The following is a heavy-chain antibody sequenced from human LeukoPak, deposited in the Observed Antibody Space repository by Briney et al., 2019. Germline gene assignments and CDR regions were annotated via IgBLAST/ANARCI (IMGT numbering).Heavy chain of an antibody. V-gene: IGHV3-66*01. CDR3: ARRERLGYSYGRGTLDI. Sequence: PGGSLRLSCAASGFTFSSYAMHWVRQAPGKGLEWVSFIDSTGSTYYADSVKGRFTISRDNSRNTLYLQMNSLRVEDTAVYYCARRERLGYSYGRGTLDIWGQGTMVTVSS. CDR2: IDSTGST. D-gene: IGHD5-18*01. J-gene: IGHJ3*02. CDR1: GFTFSSYA.